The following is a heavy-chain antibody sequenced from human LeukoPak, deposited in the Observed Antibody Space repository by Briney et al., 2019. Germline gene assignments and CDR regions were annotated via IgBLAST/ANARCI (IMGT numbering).Heavy chain of an antibody. D-gene: IGHD5-18*01. V-gene: IGHV1-69*02. J-gene: IGHJ3*02. CDR2: IIPILGIA. CDR1: GGTFSSYT. Sequence: SVKVSCKASGGTFSSYTISWVRQAPRQGLVWMGRIIPILGIANYAQKFQGRVTITTDESTSTAYMELSSLRSEDTAVYYCARVYSYGYDAFDIWGQGTMVTVSS. CDR3: ARVYSYGYDAFDI.